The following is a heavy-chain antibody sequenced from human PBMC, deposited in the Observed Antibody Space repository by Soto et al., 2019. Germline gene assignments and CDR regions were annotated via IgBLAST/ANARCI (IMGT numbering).Heavy chain of an antibody. D-gene: IGHD7-27*01. CDR1: GFTFNSYG. V-gene: IGHV3-33*01. J-gene: IGHJ4*02. CDR3: ARDRPNSGFDY. Sequence: QVQLVESGGGVVQPGRSLSLSSAASGFTFNSYGMHWVRQAPGKGLEWVAVIWYDGSNKYYGDAVKGRFTISRDNSKNTLYLQMNSLRAEDADVYYCARDRPNSGFDYWGQETLVTVST. CDR2: IWYDGSNK.